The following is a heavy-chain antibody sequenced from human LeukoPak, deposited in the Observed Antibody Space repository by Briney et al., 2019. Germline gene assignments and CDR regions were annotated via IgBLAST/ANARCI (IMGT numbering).Heavy chain of an antibody. V-gene: IGHV1-46*01. CDR1: GYTFTSYY. CDR3: ARGGAHIVLMKYAENWFDP. J-gene: IGHJ5*02. D-gene: IGHD2-8*01. CDR2: INPRGGST. Sequence: GASVKVSCKASGYTFTSYYMHWVRQAPGQGLEWMGMINPRGGSTSYAQKFQGRVTMTRDMSTSTVYMELSSLRSEDTAVYYCARGGAHIVLMKYAENWFDPWGQGTLVTVSS.